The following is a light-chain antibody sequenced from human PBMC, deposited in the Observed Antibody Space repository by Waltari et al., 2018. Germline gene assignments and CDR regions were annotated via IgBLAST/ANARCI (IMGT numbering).Light chain of an antibody. J-gene: IGKJ2*01. Sequence: EIVMTQSPATLSVSPGERATLSCRARQSVSSNLAWYQQKPGQAPRLLIYGASTRATGIPARFSGSGSGTEFTFTISSLQSEDFAVYYCQQYNNWPPYTFGQGTKLEIK. CDR2: GAS. CDR1: QSVSSN. CDR3: QQYNNWPPYT. V-gene: IGKV3-15*01.